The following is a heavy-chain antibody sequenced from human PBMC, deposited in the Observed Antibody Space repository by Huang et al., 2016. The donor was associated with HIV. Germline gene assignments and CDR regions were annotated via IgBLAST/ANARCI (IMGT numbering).Heavy chain of an antibody. J-gene: IGHJ3*02. CDR3: ARQGSSDWYADAFDI. CDR1: GGTFSSYT. CDR2: IITIFGTS. D-gene: IGHD6-19*01. Sequence: QVQLLQSGAEVKKPGSSVKVSCKASGGTFSSYTISWERQVPGQGLEWMGGIITIFGTSNYAQKFQDRVTITADESTNTAYMELSILRAEDTALYYCARQGSSDWYADAFDIWGQGTMVTVSS. V-gene: IGHV1-69*01.